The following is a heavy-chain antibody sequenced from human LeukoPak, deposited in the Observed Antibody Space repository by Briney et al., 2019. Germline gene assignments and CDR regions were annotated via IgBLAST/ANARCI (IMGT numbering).Heavy chain of an antibody. CDR2: IHSDGSSR. J-gene: IGHJ4*02. D-gene: IGHD6-13*01. CDR1: GFTFSSYW. Sequence: GGSLRLSCAASGFTFSSYWMHWVRQAPGKGLVWVSRIHSDGSSRKYADSVRGRFTISRDNAKKTVYLKMNSLRVDDMDAYFCARYDAATEIIFDYWGQGTLVTVSS. CDR3: ARYDAATEIIFDY. V-gene: IGHV3-74*03.